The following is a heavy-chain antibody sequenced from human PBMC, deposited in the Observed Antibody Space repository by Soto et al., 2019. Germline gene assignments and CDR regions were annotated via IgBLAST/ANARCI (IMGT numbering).Heavy chain of an antibody. D-gene: IGHD1-26*01. CDR1: GFTFSNAW. Sequence: EVQLVESGGGLVKPGGSLRLSCAASGFTFSNAWMSWVHQAPGKGLEWVGRIKSKTDGGTTDYAAPVKGRFTISRDDSKNTLYLQMNSLKTEDTAVYYCTTDTNRATTDYWGQGTLVTVSS. CDR2: IKSKTDGGTT. J-gene: IGHJ4*02. V-gene: IGHV3-15*01. CDR3: TTDTNRATTDY.